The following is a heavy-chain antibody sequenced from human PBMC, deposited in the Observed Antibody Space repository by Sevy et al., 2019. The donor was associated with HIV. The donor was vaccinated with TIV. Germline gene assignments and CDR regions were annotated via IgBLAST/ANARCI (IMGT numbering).Heavy chain of an antibody. D-gene: IGHD3-16*01. Sequence: ASVKVSCKASGYTITRYYMHWVRQAPGQGLEWMGIINPSDGGTTYAQKFQGRVLMTRDTSTSTVSMELSSLRFDDTAVYYCASYTTGSRGDYWGQGTLVTVSS. CDR3: ASYTTGSRGDY. J-gene: IGHJ4*02. CDR2: INPSDGGT. CDR1: GYTITRYY. V-gene: IGHV1-46*01.